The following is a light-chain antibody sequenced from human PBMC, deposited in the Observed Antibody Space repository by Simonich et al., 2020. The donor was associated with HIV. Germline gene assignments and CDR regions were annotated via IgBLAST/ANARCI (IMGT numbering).Light chain of an antibody. CDR3: CSYAGSSTYVV. CDR2: EGS. CDR1: SSDVGSYNL. J-gene: IGLJ2*01. V-gene: IGLV2-23*01. Sequence: QSALTQPASVAGSPGQSITISCTETSSDVGSYNLVSWYQQHPGKAPKLMIYEGSKRPSGVSNRFSGSKSGNTASLTISGLQAEDEADYYCCSYAGSSTYVVFGGETKLTVL.